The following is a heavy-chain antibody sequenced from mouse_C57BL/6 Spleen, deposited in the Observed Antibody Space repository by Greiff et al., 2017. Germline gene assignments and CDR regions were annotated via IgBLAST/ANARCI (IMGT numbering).Heavy chain of an antibody. J-gene: IGHJ2*01. V-gene: IGHV1-15*01. D-gene: IGHD1-1*01. CDR3: TRSTTVVATSRFDY. CDR2: IDPETGGT. CDR1: GYTFTDYE. Sequence: VQLQQSGAELVRPGASVTLSCKASGYTFTDYEMHWVKQTPVHGLEWIGAIDPETGGTAYNQKFKGKAILTADKSSSTAYMELLRLTSEDSAVYYCTRSTTVVATSRFDYWGQGTTLTVSS.